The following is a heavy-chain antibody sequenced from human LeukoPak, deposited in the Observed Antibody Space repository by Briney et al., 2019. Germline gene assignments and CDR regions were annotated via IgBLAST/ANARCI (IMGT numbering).Heavy chain of an antibody. J-gene: IGHJ4*02. CDR3: ATGWGYSSSWYPRRPGVYFDY. D-gene: IGHD6-13*01. CDR1: GFSFSTYG. CDR2: VGGSAGGT. V-gene: IGHV3-23*01. Sequence: PGGSLRLSCAASGFSFSTYGMSWVRQAPGKGLEWVSGVGGSAGGTYYADSVKGRFTISRDNSKHTLYLQMNSLTDEDAAVYYCATGWGYSSSWYPRRPGVYFDYWGQGTLVTVSS.